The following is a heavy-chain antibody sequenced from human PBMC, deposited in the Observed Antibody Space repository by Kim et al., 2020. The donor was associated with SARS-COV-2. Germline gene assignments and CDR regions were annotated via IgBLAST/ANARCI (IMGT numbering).Heavy chain of an antibody. D-gene: IGHD3-22*01. CDR2: ISSSSRYI. V-gene: IGHV3-21*01. Sequence: GGSLRLSCAASGFTFSSYSMNWVRQAPGKGLEWVSSISSSSRYIYYADSVKGRFTISRDNAKNSLYLQMNSLRAEDTAVYYCAISYYYDSSGSIDAFDIWGQGTMVTVSS. CDR1: GFTFSSYS. CDR3: AISYYYDSSGSIDAFDI. J-gene: IGHJ3*02.